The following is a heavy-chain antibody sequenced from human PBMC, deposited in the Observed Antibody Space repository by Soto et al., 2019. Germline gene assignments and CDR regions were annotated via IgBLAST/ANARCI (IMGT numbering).Heavy chain of an antibody. Sequence: SETLSLTCTVSGGSVSSGSYYWSWIRQPPGKGLEWIGYIYYSGSTNYNPSLKSRVTISVDTSKNQFSLKLSSVTAADTAVYYCASSIVAYYGSGSYPSAYYYYGMDVWGQGTTVTVSS. CDR1: GGSVSSGSYY. CDR3: ASSIVAYYGSGSYPSAYYYYGMDV. D-gene: IGHD3-10*01. CDR2: IYYSGST. J-gene: IGHJ6*02. V-gene: IGHV4-61*01.